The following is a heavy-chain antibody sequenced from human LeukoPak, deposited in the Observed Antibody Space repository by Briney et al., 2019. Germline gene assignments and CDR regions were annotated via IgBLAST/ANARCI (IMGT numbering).Heavy chain of an antibody. Sequence: ASVKVSCKASGYTFTGYYMYWVRQAPGQGLEWMGIINPSGGSTSFAQKFQGRVTMTRDMSTSTVYMELNSLRSEDTAVYYCARAWEAVAGNYGVIDYWGQGTLVTVSS. CDR2: INPSGGST. CDR1: GYTFTGYY. D-gene: IGHD4-17*01. CDR3: ARAWEAVAGNYGVIDY. J-gene: IGHJ4*02. V-gene: IGHV1-46*01.